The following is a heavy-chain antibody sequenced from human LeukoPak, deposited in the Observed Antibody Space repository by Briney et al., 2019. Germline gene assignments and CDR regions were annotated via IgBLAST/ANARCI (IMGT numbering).Heavy chain of an antibody. J-gene: IGHJ6*03. CDR1: GDSLRRYY. CDR3: ASVRHDPLEYYYYVDV. V-gene: IGHV4-34*01. Sequence: SETLSLTCAVYGDSLRRYYWTWIRHPPGKGLEWLGEINPSGSPKYNPSLKSRATISVDTSKNQFSLRLTSVTAADTALYYCASVRHDPLEYYYYVDVWGKGTTVTVSS. D-gene: IGHD2/OR15-2a*01. CDR2: INPSGSP.